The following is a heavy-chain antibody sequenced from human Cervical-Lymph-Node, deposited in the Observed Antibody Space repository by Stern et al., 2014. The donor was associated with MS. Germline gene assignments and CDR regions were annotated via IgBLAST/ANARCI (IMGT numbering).Heavy chain of an antibody. CDR3: ARSSSLLTGYYKSDWFDS. Sequence: QVTLRESGPALVKPTQTLTLTCTFSGFSLNNRGMCVHWIRQPPGKALECLAVNDWDDEKHFKASLKTRLTISKDTSKNQVVLKMTNMDPVDTATYYCARSSSLLTGYYKSDWFDSWGQGTLVTVSS. V-gene: IGHV2-70*01. J-gene: IGHJ5*01. CDR1: GFSLNNRGMC. D-gene: IGHD3-9*01. CDR2: NDWDDEK.